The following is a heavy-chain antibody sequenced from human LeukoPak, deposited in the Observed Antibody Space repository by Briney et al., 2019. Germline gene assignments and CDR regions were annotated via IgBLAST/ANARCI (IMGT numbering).Heavy chain of an antibody. D-gene: IGHD5-18*01. CDR2: IKQDGSEN. CDR3: ASARSSYSYDGYYFDY. Sequence: GGSLRLSCAASGFTFSSYWMSWVRQAPGKGLEWVANIKQDGSENYYVDSVKGRFTISRDNAKNSLYLQMNSLRAEDTAVYYCASARSSYSYDGYYFDYWGQGTLVTVSS. CDR1: GFTFSSYW. J-gene: IGHJ4*02. V-gene: IGHV3-7*01.